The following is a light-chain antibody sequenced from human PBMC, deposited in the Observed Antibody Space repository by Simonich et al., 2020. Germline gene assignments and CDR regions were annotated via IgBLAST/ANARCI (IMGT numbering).Light chain of an antibody. CDR2: EDN. CDR3: QSYDSSNWV. Sequence: NFMLTQPHSVSESPGKTVTISCTRSSGSIASNYVQWYQQRPGSAPTTVSYEDNQRPSGVPDRVSGSIDSSSNSASLTISGLKTEDEADYYCQSYDSSNWVFGGGTKLTVL. CDR1: SGSIASNY. J-gene: IGLJ3*02. V-gene: IGLV6-57*03.